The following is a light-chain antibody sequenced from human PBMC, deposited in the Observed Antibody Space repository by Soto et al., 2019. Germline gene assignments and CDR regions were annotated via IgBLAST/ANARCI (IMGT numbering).Light chain of an antibody. CDR1: SSNIGNNY. CDR2: DNN. Sequence: QSALTQPPSVSAAPGQKDTISCSGSSSNIGNNYVSWYQQLPGTAPKLLIYDNNKRPSGIPDRFSGSKSGTSATLGITGLQTGDEADYYCGTWDSRLSAVVFGGGTKVTVL. J-gene: IGLJ2*01. V-gene: IGLV1-51*01. CDR3: GTWDSRLSAVV.